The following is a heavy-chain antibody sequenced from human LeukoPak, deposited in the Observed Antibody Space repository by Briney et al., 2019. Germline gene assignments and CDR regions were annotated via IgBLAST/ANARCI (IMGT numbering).Heavy chain of an antibody. CDR2: IKQDGSEK. J-gene: IGHJ4*02. CDR3: AREVSPYIAAAARGLDY. Sequence: PGGSLRLSCAASGFTFSSYWMSWVRQAPGKGLEWVANIKQDGSEKYYVDSVKGRFTISRDNAKNSLYLQMNSLRAEDTAVYYCAREVSPYIAAAARGLDYWGQGTLVTVSS. CDR1: GFTFSSYW. V-gene: IGHV3-7*01. D-gene: IGHD6-13*01.